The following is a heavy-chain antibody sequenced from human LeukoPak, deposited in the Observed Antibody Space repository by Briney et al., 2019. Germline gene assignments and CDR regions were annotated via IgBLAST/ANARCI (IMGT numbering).Heavy chain of an antibody. CDR3: ASGAVAGLAY. D-gene: IGHD6-19*01. J-gene: IGHJ4*02. Sequence: SQTLLLTCAISGDSVSSNSAAWNWLRQSPSRGLEWLGRTYYRSKWYNDYAISVKSRITINPDTSKNQFSLQLSSVTPEDTAVYYCASGAVAGLAYWGQGTLVSVSS. V-gene: IGHV6-1*01. CDR1: GDSVSSNSAA. CDR2: TYYRSKWYN.